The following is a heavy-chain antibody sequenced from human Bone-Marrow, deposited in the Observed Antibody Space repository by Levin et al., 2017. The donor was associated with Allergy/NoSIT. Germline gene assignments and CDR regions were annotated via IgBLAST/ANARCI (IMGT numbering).Heavy chain of an antibody. CDR2: ISYDGSNK. D-gene: IGHD3-22*01. V-gene: IGHV3-30*18. J-gene: IGHJ5*02. CDR1: GFTFSSYG. CDR3: AKDYYDSSGYPPGNNWFDP. Sequence: GESLKISCAASGFTFSSYGMHWVRQAPGKGLEWVAVISYDGSNKYYADSVKGRFTISRDNSKNTLYLQMNSLRAEDTAVYYCAKDYYDSSGYPPGNNWFDPWGQGTLVTVSS.